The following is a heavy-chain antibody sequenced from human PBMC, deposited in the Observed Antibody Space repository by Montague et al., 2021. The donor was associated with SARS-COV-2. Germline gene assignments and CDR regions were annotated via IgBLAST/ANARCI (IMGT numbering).Heavy chain of an antibody. CDR2: IKQDGCEK. CDR3: ARVNVFIAAAGARIGYYYYYVMDV. CDR1: GFTFSSYW. J-gene: IGHJ6*02. Sequence: SLRLSCAASGFTFSSYWMRWVRQAPGKGLEWVANIKQDGCEKYYVDSVKGRFTISRDNATNSLYLQMNSLRAEDTAVYYCARVNVFIAAAGARIGYYYYYVMDVWGQGTTATVSS. V-gene: IGHV3-7*01. D-gene: IGHD6-13*01.